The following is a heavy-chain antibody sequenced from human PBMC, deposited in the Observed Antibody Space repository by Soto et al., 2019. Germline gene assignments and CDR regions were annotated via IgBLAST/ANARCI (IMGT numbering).Heavy chain of an antibody. D-gene: IGHD2-8*01. V-gene: IGHV4-31*03. J-gene: IGHJ6*03. CDR1: GGSISSGGYY. Sequence: QVQLQESGPGLGKPSQTLSLTCTVSGGSISSGGYYWSWIRQHPGKGLEGIGYTYYSGSTYYNPSTTSRLTISVDTSKNQFSLKLSSVTAADTAVYYCASSGYCTNGVCYPYHYYYYMDVWGKGTTIIVS. CDR3: ASSGYCTNGVCYPYHYYYYMDV. CDR2: TYYSGST.